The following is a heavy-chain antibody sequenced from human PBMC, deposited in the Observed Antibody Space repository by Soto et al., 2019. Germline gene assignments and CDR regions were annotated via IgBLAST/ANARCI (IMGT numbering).Heavy chain of an antibody. CDR3: ATDIVATIGRDY. Sequence: ASVKVSCKTSGYTFTGYYIHWVRQAPGQGLEWMGWINPNSGGTNYAQKFQGRVTMTEDTSTDTAYMELSSLRSEDTAVYYCATDIVATIGRDYWGQGTLVTVSS. CDR1: GYTFTGYY. D-gene: IGHD5-12*01. CDR2: INPNSGGT. J-gene: IGHJ4*02. V-gene: IGHV1-2*02.